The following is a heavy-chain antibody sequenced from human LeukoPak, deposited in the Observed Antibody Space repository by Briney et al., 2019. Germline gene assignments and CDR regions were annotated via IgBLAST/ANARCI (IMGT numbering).Heavy chain of an antibody. Sequence: SETLSLTCSVSDDSITMYYWAWIRQPPGKGLEWIGYVDHTGSTNFNPSLNGRVSISRDTTKNLFSLRLNSMTAADTAVYYCARGWGPAYCGGDCHRHFDYWGQGTLVTVSS. V-gene: IGHV4-59*12. J-gene: IGHJ4*02. CDR1: DDSITMYY. D-gene: IGHD2-21*02. CDR3: ARGWGPAYCGGDCHRHFDY. CDR2: VDHTGST.